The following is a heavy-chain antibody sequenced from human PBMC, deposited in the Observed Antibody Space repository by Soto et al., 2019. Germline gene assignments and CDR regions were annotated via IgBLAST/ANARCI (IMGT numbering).Heavy chain of an antibody. CDR2: IKQDGSAN. J-gene: IGHJ4*02. Sequence: EVQLVESGGGLVQPGGSLRLSCAASGFTFSSYWMTWVRQAPGQGLEWVANIKQDGSANYYVDSVKGRFTISRDNAKNSLYLQMNSLRAEDPAVYYCASWLKTSGWYVLLEGSFDYWGQGTLVTVSS. V-gene: IGHV3-7*01. CDR1: GFTFSSYW. D-gene: IGHD6-19*01. CDR3: ASWLKTSGWYVLLEGSFDY.